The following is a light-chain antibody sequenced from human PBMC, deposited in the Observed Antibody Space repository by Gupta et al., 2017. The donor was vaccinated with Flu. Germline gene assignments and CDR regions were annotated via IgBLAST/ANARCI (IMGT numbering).Light chain of an antibody. CDR2: DVT. J-gene: IGLJ1*01. V-gene: IGLV2-11*01. Sequence: SAPTQPRPVSGSPGPSVNISSTGTRIDVAGSNRVSWYEQRRGEAPKLILYDVTERPSGVPDRFSGSKSGYTASLTISGLQADEEADYYCSSHAGIVTWVFGTGTTVTVL. CDR1: RIDVAGSNR. CDR3: SSHAGIVTWV.